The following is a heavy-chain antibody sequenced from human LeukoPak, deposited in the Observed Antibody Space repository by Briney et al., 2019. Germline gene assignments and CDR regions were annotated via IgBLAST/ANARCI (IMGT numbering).Heavy chain of an antibody. CDR1: GITVSNNY. J-gene: IGHJ4*02. CDR2: IQNGGNT. D-gene: IGHD3-16*01. V-gene: IGHV3-66*01. Sequence: GGSLRLSCAVSGITVSNNYMSWVRQAPGKGLEWISVIQNGGNTDYADSVKGRFTVSRDNYKNTVFLQMNSLRAEDTAMYHCARASGGYWGQGTLVTVSS. CDR3: ARASGGY.